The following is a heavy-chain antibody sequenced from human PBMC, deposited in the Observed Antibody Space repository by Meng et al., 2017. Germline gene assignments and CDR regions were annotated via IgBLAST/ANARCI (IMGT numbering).Heavy chain of an antibody. CDR3: VNYCSGGKCSPNEKTQH. V-gene: IGHV4-4*02. D-gene: IGHD2-15*01. J-gene: IGHJ1*01. Sequence: QMQLQESVPGLVKPSGTLSLTCAVPGGSFSSGNWWGWVRQPPGKGLEWIGVIFHTGNTNYNPSLQSRVSLSIDKSKSQFSLKMISVTAADTAIYYCVNYCSGGKCSPNEKTQHWGQGTLVTVSS. CDR1: GGSFSSGNW. CDR2: IFHTGNT.